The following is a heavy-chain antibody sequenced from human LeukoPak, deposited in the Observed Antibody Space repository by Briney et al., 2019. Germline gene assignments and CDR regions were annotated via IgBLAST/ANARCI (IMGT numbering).Heavy chain of an antibody. J-gene: IGHJ3*02. V-gene: IGHV3-74*01. CDR1: GFTFSSYW. CDR2: INTDGSST. CDR3: ARESYCSGGSCYSGRAFDI. Sequence: PGGSLRLSCAASGFTFSSYWMHWVRQAPGKGLVWVSRINTDGSSTYYADSVKGRFTISRDNAKTKLYLQMNSLRAEDTAVYYCARESYCSGGSCYSGRAFDIWGQGTMVTVSS. D-gene: IGHD2-15*01.